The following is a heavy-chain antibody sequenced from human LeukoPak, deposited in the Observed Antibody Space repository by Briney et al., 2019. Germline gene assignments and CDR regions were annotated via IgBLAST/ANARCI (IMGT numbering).Heavy chain of an antibody. J-gene: IGHJ4*02. Sequence: PGGSLRLSCAASGFTFSSYAMHWVRQAPGKGLEWVAVISYDGSNKYYADSVKGRFTISRDNSKNTLYLQMNSLRAEDTAVYYCARDGEDPTHSGSLSIPFDYWGQGTLVTVSS. CDR2: ISYDGSNK. CDR1: GFTFSSYA. CDR3: ARDGEDPTHSGSLSIPFDY. D-gene: IGHD1-26*01. V-gene: IGHV3-30-3*01.